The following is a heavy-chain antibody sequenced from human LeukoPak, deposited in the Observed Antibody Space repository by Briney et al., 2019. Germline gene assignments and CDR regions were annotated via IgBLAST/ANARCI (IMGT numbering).Heavy chain of an antibody. CDR3: ASSYFPAGVYYFDY. V-gene: IGHV4-34*01. D-gene: IGHD7-27*01. Sequence: SETLSLTCAVYGGSFSGYYWSWIRQPPGKGLEWIGEINHSGSTNYNPSLKSRVTISVDTSKNQFSLKLSSVTAADTAVYCCASSYFPAGVYYFDYWGQGTLVTVSS. CDR2: INHSGST. CDR1: GGSFSGYY. J-gene: IGHJ4*02.